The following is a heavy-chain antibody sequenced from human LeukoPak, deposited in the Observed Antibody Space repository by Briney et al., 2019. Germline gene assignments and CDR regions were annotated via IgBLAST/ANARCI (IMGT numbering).Heavy chain of an antibody. CDR2: IYHSGST. D-gene: IGHD6-19*01. V-gene: IGHV4-38-2*01. CDR1: GYSISSGYY. J-gene: IGHJ4*02. CDR3: ARGISGRYEFDY. Sequence: PSETLSLTCAVSGYSISSGYYWGWIRQPPGKGLEWIGSIYHSGSTYYNPSLKSRVTISVDTSKNQFSLKLSSVTAADTAVYYCARGISGRYEFDYWGQGTLVTVSS.